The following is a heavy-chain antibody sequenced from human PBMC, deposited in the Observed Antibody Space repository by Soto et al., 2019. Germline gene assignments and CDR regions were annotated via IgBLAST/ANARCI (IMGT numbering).Heavy chain of an antibody. D-gene: IGHD7-27*01. CDR2: IYPGDSDT. CDR3: ASNWGYYHYYYGMDV. Sequence: GESLKISCKGSGYTFTDYWIGWVRQLPGKGLEWMGIIYPGDSDTRYSPSFQGHVTITVDKSTSTAYLQWNTLKASDTAMYYCASNWGYYHYYYGMDVWGQGTTVTVSS. CDR1: GYTFTDYW. V-gene: IGHV5-51*01. J-gene: IGHJ6*02.